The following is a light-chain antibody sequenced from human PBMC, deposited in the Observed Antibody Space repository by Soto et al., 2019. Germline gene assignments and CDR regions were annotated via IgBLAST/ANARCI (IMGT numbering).Light chain of an antibody. CDR2: DAS. CDR1: QNINNY. V-gene: IGKV1-33*01. Sequence: DIQMTQSPSSLSASVGDRVTITCQASQNINNYLNWYQQKPGRAPKLLIYDASNLEAGVPSRFRGSGSGTDSTFTISRLQPEDIATYYCQQYGSSITFGQGTRLEIK. CDR3: QQYGSSIT. J-gene: IGKJ5*01.